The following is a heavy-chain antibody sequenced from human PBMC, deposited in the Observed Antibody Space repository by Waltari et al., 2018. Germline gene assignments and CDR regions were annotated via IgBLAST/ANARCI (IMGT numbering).Heavy chain of an antibody. CDR2: VHYSGST. Sequence: QVQLQESGPGLVKPSETLSLTCTVSGGSISGFYWSWIRQPPGKGLEWIGYVHYSGSTNYNPSLKSRVTISVDTSKNHFSLRLRSVTAADTAMYFCARLDSSGYFSFDHWGRGTLVTVSS. D-gene: IGHD3-22*01. CDR1: GGSISGFY. V-gene: IGHV4-59*01. J-gene: IGHJ4*02. CDR3: ARLDSSGYFSFDH.